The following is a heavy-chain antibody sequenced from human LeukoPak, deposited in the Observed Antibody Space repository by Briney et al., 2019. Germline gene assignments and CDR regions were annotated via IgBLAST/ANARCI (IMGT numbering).Heavy chain of an antibody. CDR3: ARVPRSYYYYYHIDV. CDR2: IYYSGSS. CDR1: GGSISGYH. J-gene: IGHJ6*03. V-gene: IGHV4-59*01. Sequence: SETLSLTCNVSGGSISGYHWSWIRQPPGKGLEWLGYIYYSGSSNYNPSLKSRVSISADTSKNQFSLKLSSVTAADTAVYYCARVPRSYYYYYHIDVWGKGTTVTVSS.